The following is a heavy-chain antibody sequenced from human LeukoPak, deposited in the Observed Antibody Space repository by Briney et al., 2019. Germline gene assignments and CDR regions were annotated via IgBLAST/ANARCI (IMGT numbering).Heavy chain of an antibody. Sequence: GGSLRLSCVASGVTFSSYGMHWVRQAPGKGLEWVAFIRYDGSNEYYIDSVKGRFTLSRDNSKNTLYLQMNSLRAEDTAVYYCAKDSAVSGSYPDASDIWGQGTMVTVSS. J-gene: IGHJ3*02. CDR3: AKDSAVSGSYPDASDI. V-gene: IGHV3-30*02. CDR2: IRYDGSNE. D-gene: IGHD1-26*01. CDR1: GVTFSSYG.